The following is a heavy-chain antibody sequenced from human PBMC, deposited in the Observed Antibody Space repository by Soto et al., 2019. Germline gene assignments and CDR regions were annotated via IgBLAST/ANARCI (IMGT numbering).Heavy chain of an antibody. D-gene: IGHD3-10*01. CDR1: GFTFSSYW. J-gene: IGHJ4*02. CDR2: IKQDGSEE. CDR3: ARLGSGVLYYYDY. V-gene: IGHV3-7*02. Sequence: GGSLRLSCAASGFTFSSYWMSWVRQAPGKGLEWVANIKQDGSEEYYVDSVKGRFTISRDNAKNSLFLQMNSLRAEDTAVYYCARLGSGVLYYYDYWGQGTRVTVSS.